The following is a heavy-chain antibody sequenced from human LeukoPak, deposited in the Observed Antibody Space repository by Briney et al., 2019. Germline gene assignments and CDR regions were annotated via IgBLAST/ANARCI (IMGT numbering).Heavy chain of an antibody. V-gene: IGHV1-2*02. CDR3: ARDSGERGSGSYLIAY. CDR1: GYTFTSHY. Sequence: ASVKVSCKASGYTFTSHYMYWVRQAPGQGLEWMGWINPNSGGTNYAQKFQGRVTMTRDTSISTAYMELSRLRSDDTAVYYCARDSGERGSGSYLIAYWGQGTLVTVSS. CDR2: INPNSGGT. J-gene: IGHJ4*02. D-gene: IGHD3-10*01.